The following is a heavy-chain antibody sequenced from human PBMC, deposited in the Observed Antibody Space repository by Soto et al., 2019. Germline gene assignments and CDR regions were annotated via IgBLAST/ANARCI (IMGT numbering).Heavy chain of an antibody. V-gene: IGHV3-15*01. CDR1: GFTFNNAW. J-gene: IGHJ5*02. CDR2: VKSKTDGGTA. D-gene: IGHD1-26*01. Sequence: PGGSLRLSCAASGFTFNNAWMSWVRQAPGKGLEWVGRVKSKTDGGTADHAAPVKGRFTVSRDDSKNTLYLQMNSLKTEDTAVYYFTRDRSSGYNWFDPWGQGTLVTVSS. CDR3: TRDRSSGYNWFDP.